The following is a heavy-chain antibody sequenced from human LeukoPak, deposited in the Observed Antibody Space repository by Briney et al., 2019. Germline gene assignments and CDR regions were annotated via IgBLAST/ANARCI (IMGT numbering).Heavy chain of an antibody. J-gene: IGHJ2*01. CDR1: GGSISSGSYY. CDR3: ARDRWGILRGWNFDL. Sequence: PSQTLSLTCTVSGGSISSGSYYWSWIRQPAGTGLEWIGRIYTSGSTNYNPSLKSRVTISVDTSKNQFSLKLSSVTAADTAVYYCARDRWGILRGWNFDLWGRGTLVTVSS. V-gene: IGHV4-61*02. D-gene: IGHD3-16*01. CDR2: IYTSGST.